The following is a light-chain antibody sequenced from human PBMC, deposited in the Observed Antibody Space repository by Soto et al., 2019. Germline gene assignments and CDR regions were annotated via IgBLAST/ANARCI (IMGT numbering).Light chain of an antibody. CDR1: QDISNY. CDR3: QQYGNLPLT. J-gene: IGKJ4*01. CDR2: DAS. V-gene: IGKV1-33*01. Sequence: DIQMTQSPSSLSASVGERVTITCQASQDISNYLNWYQQKPGKAPKLLIYDASNLETGVPSRFSGSGSGTDFTFTISSLQPEDIATYYCQQYGNLPLTFGGGTKVEIK.